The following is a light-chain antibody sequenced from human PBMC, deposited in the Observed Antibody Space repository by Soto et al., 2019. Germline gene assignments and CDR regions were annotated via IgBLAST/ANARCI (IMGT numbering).Light chain of an antibody. CDR1: QSVTTR. CDR2: DAS. J-gene: IGKJ1*01. Sequence: EIVLTQSPATLSLSPGERATLSCRASQSVTTRLGWYQQKPGQAPRLLIYDASNRATGIPDRFSGSGSGTDFTLTISSLEPEDSAVYYCQQRSTWPQTCGQGTKVEIK. CDR3: QQRSTWPQT. V-gene: IGKV3-11*01.